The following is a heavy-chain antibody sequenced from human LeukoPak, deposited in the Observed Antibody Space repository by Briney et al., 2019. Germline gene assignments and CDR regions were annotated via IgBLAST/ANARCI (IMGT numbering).Heavy chain of an antibody. J-gene: IGHJ4*02. V-gene: IGHV4-31*03. CDR2: IYYSGST. CDR3: ASQLRYCSSTSCPPNYFDY. D-gene: IGHD2-2*01. CDR1: DGSISSGGYY. Sequence: PSQTPSLTCTVSDGSISSGGYYWSWIRQHPGKVLEWIGYIYYSGSTYYNPSLKSRVTISVDTSKNQFSLKLSSVTAADTAVYYCASQLRYCSSTSCPPNYFDYWGQGTLVTVSS.